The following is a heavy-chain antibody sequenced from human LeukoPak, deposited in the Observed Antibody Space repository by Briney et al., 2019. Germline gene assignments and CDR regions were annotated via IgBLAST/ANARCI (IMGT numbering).Heavy chain of an antibody. CDR3: VREDYCSGGTCYYYWNFDL. J-gene: IGHJ2*01. CDR2: IFSSGSA. Sequence: SETLSLTCTVSGASISGYYWNWIRQPAGKGLEWIGRIFSSGSANYNSSLKSRVTMSVDTSKNQFSLKMNSVTAADAAVYYGVREDYCSGGTCYYYWNFDLWGRGTLVTVSS. D-gene: IGHD2-15*01. CDR1: GASISGYY. V-gene: IGHV4-4*07.